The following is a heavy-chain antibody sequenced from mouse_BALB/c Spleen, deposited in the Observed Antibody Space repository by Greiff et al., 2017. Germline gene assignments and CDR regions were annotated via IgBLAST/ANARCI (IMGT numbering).Heavy chain of an antibody. D-gene: IGHD2-1*01. CDR2: INSNGGST. CDR3: ARHSPTRDYGNYFDY. J-gene: IGHJ2*01. V-gene: IGHV5-6-2*01. CDR1: GFTFSSYY. Sequence: EVKLQESGGGLVQPGGSRKLSCAASGFTFSSYYMSWVRQTPEKRLELVAAINSNGGSTYYPDTVKGRFTISRDNAKNTLYLQMSSLKSEDTALYYCARHSPTRDYGNYFDYWGQGTTLTVSS.